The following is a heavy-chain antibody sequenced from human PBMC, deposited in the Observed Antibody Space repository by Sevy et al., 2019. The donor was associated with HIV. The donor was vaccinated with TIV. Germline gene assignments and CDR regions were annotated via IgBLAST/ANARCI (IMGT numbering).Heavy chain of an antibody. J-gene: IGHJ5*02. D-gene: IGHD6-13*01. Sequence: SETLSLTCTVSGGSISSSSYYWGWIRQPPGKGLEWIGSIYYSGSTYYNPSLKSRVTISVDTSKNQFSLKLSSVTAADTAVYYCARRVGAAAGTKRHWFDPWGQGTLVTVPS. V-gene: IGHV4-39*01. CDR1: GGSISSSSYY. CDR2: IYYSGST. CDR3: ARRVGAAAGTKRHWFDP.